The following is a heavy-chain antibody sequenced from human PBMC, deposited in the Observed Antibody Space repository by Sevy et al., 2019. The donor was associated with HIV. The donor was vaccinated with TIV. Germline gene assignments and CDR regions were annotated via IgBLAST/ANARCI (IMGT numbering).Heavy chain of an antibody. CDR3: ARVAVSYCTNDCYHRFDY. Sequence: GGSLRLSCAVSGFSFSHYAFHWVRQAPGKGLEWVSHLSYDGTYKYYADSVKGRFTISRDNSKNTLYLQMNSLRGNDTAVYYCARVAVSYCTNDCYHRFDYWGPGALVTVSS. CDR1: GFSFSHYA. V-gene: IGHV3-30-3*01. CDR2: LSYDGTYK. D-gene: IGHD2-8*01. J-gene: IGHJ4*02.